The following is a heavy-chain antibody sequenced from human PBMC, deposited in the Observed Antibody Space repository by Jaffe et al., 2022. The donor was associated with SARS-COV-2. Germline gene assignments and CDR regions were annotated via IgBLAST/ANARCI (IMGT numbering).Heavy chain of an antibody. D-gene: IGHD2-15*01. CDR3: AHNKASGDGKLFWFAP. Sequence: QITLKESGPTLVKPTQTLTLTCTFSGFSLSTSGVSVAWIRQPPGKALEWLGLIYWDDDKRYNASLKSRLTITKDTSKNQVVLTMTKMDPVDTAKYYCAHNKASGDGKLFWFAPWGQGTLVTVSS. J-gene: IGHJ5*02. CDR2: IYWDDDK. CDR1: GFSLSTSGVS. V-gene: IGHV2-5*02.